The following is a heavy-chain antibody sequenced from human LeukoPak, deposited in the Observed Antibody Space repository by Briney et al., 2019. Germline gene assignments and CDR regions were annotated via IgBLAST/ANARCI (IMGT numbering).Heavy chain of an antibody. V-gene: IGHV1-8*01. CDR3: ARGDHDYGDLLDY. J-gene: IGHJ4*02. D-gene: IGHD4-17*01. CDR1: GYTFTSYD. Sequence: GASVKVSCKASGYTFTSYDINWVRQATGQGLEWMGWMNPNSGNTAYAQKFQGRVTMTRNTSISTAYMELSSLRSEDTAVYYCARGDHDYGDLLDYWGQGTLVTVSS. CDR2: MNPNSGNT.